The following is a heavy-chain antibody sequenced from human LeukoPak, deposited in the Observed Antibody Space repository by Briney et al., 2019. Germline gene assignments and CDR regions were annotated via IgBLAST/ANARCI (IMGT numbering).Heavy chain of an antibody. D-gene: IGHD5-24*01. V-gene: IGHV1-46*01. Sequence: GASATVSCKPSGYTFTSYNLHWVRQAPGQRLEWMGIIKPSGDNTHYAQKFQGRFTMTSDTSTSSVYMELSSLISADTAVYYCARVRDGYNDAYDIWGQGTMVTVTS. CDR3: ARVRDGYNDAYDI. J-gene: IGHJ3*02. CDR2: IKPSGDNT. CDR1: GYTFTSYN.